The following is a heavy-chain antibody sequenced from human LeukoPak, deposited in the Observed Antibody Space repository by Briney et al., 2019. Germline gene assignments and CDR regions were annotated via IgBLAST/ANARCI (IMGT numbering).Heavy chain of an antibody. D-gene: IGHD1-26*01. CDR2: INPNSGGT. CDR3: ARPEVGATSSAFGI. CDR1: GYTFTGSY. V-gene: IGHV1-2*02. Sequence: ASVKVSCKASGYTFTGSYMNWVRQPPGQGLEWMGWINPNSGGTNYAQKFQGRVTMTRDTSISTAYMELSRLRSDDTAVYYCARPEVGATSSAFGIWGQGTMVTVSS. J-gene: IGHJ3*02.